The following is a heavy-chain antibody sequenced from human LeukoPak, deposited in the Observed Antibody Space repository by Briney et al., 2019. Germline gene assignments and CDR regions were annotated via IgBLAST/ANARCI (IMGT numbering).Heavy chain of an antibody. CDR1: GGSFSGYY. J-gene: IGHJ6*03. Sequence: PSETLSLTCAVYGGSFSGYYWSWIRQPPGKGLEWIGEINHSGSTNYNPSLKSRVTISVDTSRNQFSLKLSSVTAADTAVYYCARLLITMVRGVISLIPVRYYYYMDVWGKGTTVTISS. D-gene: IGHD3-10*01. CDR3: ARLLITMVRGVISLIPVRYYYYMDV. V-gene: IGHV4-34*01. CDR2: INHSGST.